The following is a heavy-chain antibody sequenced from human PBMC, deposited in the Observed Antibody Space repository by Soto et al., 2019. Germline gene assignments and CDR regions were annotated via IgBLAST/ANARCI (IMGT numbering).Heavy chain of an antibody. CDR2: ISGSGGST. CDR3: AKDSITSIVVDNYFDY. CDR1: GFTFSSYA. V-gene: IGHV3-23*01. Sequence: GGSLRLSCAASGFTFSSYAMSWVRQAPGKGLEWVSAISGSGGSTYYADSVKGRFTISRDNSKNTLYLQMNSLRAEDTAVYYCAKDSITSIVVDNYFDYWGQGTLVTVSS. J-gene: IGHJ4*02. D-gene: IGHD3-22*01.